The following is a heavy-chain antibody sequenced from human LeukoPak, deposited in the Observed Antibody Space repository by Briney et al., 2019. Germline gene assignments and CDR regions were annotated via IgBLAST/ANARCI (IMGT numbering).Heavy chain of an antibody. D-gene: IGHD3-22*01. Sequence: KPSETLSLTCAVYGGSFSGYYWSWIRQPPGKGLEWIGEINHSGSTNYNPSLKSRVTISVDTSKNQFSLKLSSVTAADTAVYYCARGGPMIVVVITKAYYFDYWGQGTLVTVSS. CDR1: GGSFSGYY. V-gene: IGHV4-34*01. CDR3: ARGGPMIVVVITKAYYFDY. CDR2: INHSGST. J-gene: IGHJ4*02.